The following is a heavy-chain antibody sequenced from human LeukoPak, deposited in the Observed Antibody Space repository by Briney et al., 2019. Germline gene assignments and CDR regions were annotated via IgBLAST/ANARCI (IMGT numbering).Heavy chain of an antibody. D-gene: IGHD4-17*01. Sequence: PGGSLRLSCAASGFIFSSYWMSWVRQAPGKGLEWVANIKQDGSEKYYVDSVKGRFTISRDNAKNSLYLQMNSLRAEDTAVYYCARLRFRDYPYWGQGTLVTVSS. CDR3: ARLRFRDYPY. V-gene: IGHV3-7*01. CDR1: GFIFSSYW. J-gene: IGHJ4*02. CDR2: IKQDGSEK.